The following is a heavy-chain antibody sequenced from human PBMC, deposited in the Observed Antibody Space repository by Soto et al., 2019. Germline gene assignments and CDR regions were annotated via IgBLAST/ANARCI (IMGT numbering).Heavy chain of an antibody. Sequence: SVKVSCKASGFTFTSSAVQWVRQARGQRLEWIGWIVVGSGNTNYAQEFQERVTITRDMSTSTAYMELSSLRSEDTAVYYCAADHTGDYYYYGMDVWGQGTTVTVSS. CDR2: IVVGSGNT. V-gene: IGHV1-58*01. J-gene: IGHJ6*02. CDR1: GFTFTSSA. CDR3: AADHTGDYYYYGMDV. D-gene: IGHD2-2*02.